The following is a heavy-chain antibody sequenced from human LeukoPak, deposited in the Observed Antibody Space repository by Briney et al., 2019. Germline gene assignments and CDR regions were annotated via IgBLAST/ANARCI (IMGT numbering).Heavy chain of an antibody. V-gene: IGHV1-18*01. J-gene: IGHJ5*02. CDR3: ARKVTADYGDYVDWFDP. CDR2: ISAYNGNT. D-gene: IGHD4-17*01. CDR1: GYTFTSYG. Sequence: ASVKVSCKASGYTFTSYGISWVRQAPGQGLEWVGWISAYNGNTNYAQKLQGRVTMTTDTSTSTAYMELRSLRSDDTAVYYCARKVTADYGDYVDWFDPWGQGTLVAVSS.